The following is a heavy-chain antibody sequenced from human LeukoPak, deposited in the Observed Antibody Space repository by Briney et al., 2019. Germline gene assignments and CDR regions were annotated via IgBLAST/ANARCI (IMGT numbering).Heavy chain of an antibody. CDR1: GGSISSYY. CDR2: IYTSGST. D-gene: IGHD3-22*01. CDR3: ARGGQDSSGYNSFVA. Sequence: SETLSLTCTVSGGSISSYYWSWIRQPAGKGLEWIGRIYTSGSTNYNPSLKSRVTTSVDTSKNQFSLKLSSVTAADTAVYYCARGGQDSSGYNSFVAWGQGTLVTVSS. V-gene: IGHV4-4*07. J-gene: IGHJ5*02.